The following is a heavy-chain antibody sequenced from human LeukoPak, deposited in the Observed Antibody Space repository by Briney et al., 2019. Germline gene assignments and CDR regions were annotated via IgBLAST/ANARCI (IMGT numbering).Heavy chain of an antibody. Sequence: RASVKVSCKVSGYSITELSTHWVRQAPGKGLEWMGGFDPGSGEIIYEQKFQARVTMTEATSTDTAYMELSSLRSEDTALYYCATGTHYDLLPFWGQGTLVTVSS. CDR2: FDPGSGEI. J-gene: IGHJ4*02. D-gene: IGHD3-9*01. CDR3: ATGTHYDLLPF. CDR1: GYSITELS. V-gene: IGHV1-24*01.